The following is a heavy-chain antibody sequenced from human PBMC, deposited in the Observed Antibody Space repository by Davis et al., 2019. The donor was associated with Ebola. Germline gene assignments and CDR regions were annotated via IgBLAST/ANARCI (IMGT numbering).Heavy chain of an antibody. Sequence: ASVNVSCKASGYNFRTIYMNWVRQVPGHGLKWMGVINPSDGRTTYAQEFQGRVTMTRDTSTSTMSLEIRRLTFDDTAVYYCVIISMTWGQGTLVTVSS. CDR3: VIISMT. V-gene: IGHV1-46*01. CDR1: GYNFRTIY. CDR2: INPSDGRT. J-gene: IGHJ4*01. D-gene: IGHD2-21*02.